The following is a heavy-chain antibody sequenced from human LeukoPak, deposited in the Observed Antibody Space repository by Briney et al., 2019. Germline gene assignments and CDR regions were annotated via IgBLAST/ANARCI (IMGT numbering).Heavy chain of an antibody. CDR1: GFTFSSYW. CDR2: ISSSGSTI. J-gene: IGHJ6*03. V-gene: IGHV3-48*04. CDR3: ARVPNYYYYYYMDV. Sequence: GGSLRLSCAASGFTFSSYWMSWVRQAPGKGLEWVSYISSSGSTIYYADSVKGRFTISRDNAKNSLYLQMNSLRAEDTAVYYCARVPNYYYYYYMDVWGKGTTVTISS.